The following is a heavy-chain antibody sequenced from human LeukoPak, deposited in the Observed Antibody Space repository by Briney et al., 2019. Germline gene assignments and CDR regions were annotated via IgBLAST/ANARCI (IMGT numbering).Heavy chain of an antibody. CDR1: GYTLTELS. D-gene: IGHD3-3*01. CDR2: FDPEDGET. J-gene: IGHJ4*02. Sequence: ASVKVSCKVSGYTLTELSMHWVRQAPGKGLEWMGGFDPEDGETIYAQKFQGRVTMTEDTSTDTAYMELSSLRSEDTAVYYCATGPRLRFLEWLFHTGGYYFDYWGQGTLVTVSS. V-gene: IGHV1-24*01. CDR3: ATGPRLRFLEWLFHTGGYYFDY.